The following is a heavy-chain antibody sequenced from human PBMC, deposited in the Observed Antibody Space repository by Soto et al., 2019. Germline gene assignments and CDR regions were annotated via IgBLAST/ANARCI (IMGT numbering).Heavy chain of an antibody. Sequence: PSETLSLTCTVSGGSISSYYWSWIRQPPGKGLEWIGYIYYSGSTNYNPSLKGRVTISVDTSKNQFSLKLSSVTAADTAVYYCARGYYDSSGYYYEYWGQGTLVTVSS. CDR1: GGSISSYY. CDR2: IYYSGST. D-gene: IGHD3-22*01. J-gene: IGHJ4*02. V-gene: IGHV4-59*12. CDR3: ARGYYDSSGYYYEY.